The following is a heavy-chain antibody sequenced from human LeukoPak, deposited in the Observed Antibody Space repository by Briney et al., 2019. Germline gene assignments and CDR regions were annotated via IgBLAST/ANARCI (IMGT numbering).Heavy chain of an antibody. CDR3: VRDRTVSTILDY. Sequence: GGSLRLSCAASGFTFSTYNMNWVRQAPGKGLVWVSAIKTDGSAMQYADSVKGRFAISRDNAKNTVYLQMNSLRDEDTAVYYCVRDRTVSTILDYWGQGTLVTVSS. J-gene: IGHJ4*02. CDR2: IKTDGSAM. D-gene: IGHD5/OR15-5a*01. V-gene: IGHV3-74*03. CDR1: GFTFSTYN.